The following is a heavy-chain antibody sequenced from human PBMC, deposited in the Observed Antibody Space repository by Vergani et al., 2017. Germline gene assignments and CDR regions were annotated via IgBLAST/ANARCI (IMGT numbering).Heavy chain of an antibody. CDR3: ARAAVSSGWYEYTYGMDV. Sequence: ELQLVESGGGLVQPGGSLRLSCAAPGFTFSSYWMHWVRHAPGKGLVWVSRINSDGSSPSYADSVKGRFTISRDNAKNTLYLQMNSLRAEDTDGDYCARAAVSSGWYEYTYGMDVWGQGTTVTVSS. D-gene: IGHD6-19*01. CDR1: GFTFSSYW. CDR2: INSDGSSP. V-gene: IGHV3-74*01. J-gene: IGHJ6*02.